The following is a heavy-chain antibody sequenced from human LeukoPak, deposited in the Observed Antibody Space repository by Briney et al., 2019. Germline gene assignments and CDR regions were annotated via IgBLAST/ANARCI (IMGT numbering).Heavy chain of an antibody. CDR1: GFTFSSYW. D-gene: IGHD6-13*01. J-gene: IGHJ3*02. V-gene: IGHV3-7*03. Sequence: GGSLRLSCAASGFTFSSYWMSWVRQAPGKGLEWVANIKQDGSEKYYVDSVKGRFTISRDNAKNSLYLQMNSLRAEDTAVYYCAKTRASSSWYGDAFDIWGQGTMVTVSS. CDR3: AKTRASSSWYGDAFDI. CDR2: IKQDGSEK.